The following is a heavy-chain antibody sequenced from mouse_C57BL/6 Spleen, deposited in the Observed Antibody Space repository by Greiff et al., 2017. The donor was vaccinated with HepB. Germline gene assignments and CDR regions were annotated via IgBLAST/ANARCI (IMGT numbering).Heavy chain of an antibody. CDR3: AREGRLRNLFDY. CDR1: GYTFTSYW. D-gene: IGHD2-2*01. Sequence: QVQLQQPGAELVKPGAPVKMSCKASGYTFTSYWITWVKQRPGQGLEWIGDIYPGSGSTNYNEKFKSKATLTVDTSSSTAYMQLSSLTSEDSAVYYCAREGRLRNLFDYWGQGTTLTVSS. CDR2: IYPGSGST. J-gene: IGHJ2*01. V-gene: IGHV1-55*01.